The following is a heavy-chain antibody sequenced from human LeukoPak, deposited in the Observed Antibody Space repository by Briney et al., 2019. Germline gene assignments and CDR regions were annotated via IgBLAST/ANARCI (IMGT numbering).Heavy chain of an antibody. V-gene: IGHV4-34*01. CDR1: GGSFSGYY. CDR3: ASPIAAAGTSNGAFDI. CDR2: INHSGST. J-gene: IGHJ3*02. D-gene: IGHD6-13*01. Sequence: PSETLSLTCAVYGGSFSGYYGSWIRQPPGKGLEWIGEINHSGSTNYNPSLKSRVTISVDTSKNQFSLKLSSVTAADTAVYYCASPIAAAGTSNGAFDIWGQGTMVTVSS.